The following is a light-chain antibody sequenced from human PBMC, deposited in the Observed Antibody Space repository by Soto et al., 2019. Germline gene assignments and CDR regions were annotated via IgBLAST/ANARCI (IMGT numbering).Light chain of an antibody. J-gene: IGKJ1*01. CDR2: GAS. CDR3: QQYGSSPPWT. CDR1: QSVSSNH. V-gene: IGKV3-20*01. Sequence: PGERATLSCRASQSVSSNHLAWYQQKPGQAPRLLIYGASSRATGIPDRFSGSGSGTDFTLTISRLEPEDFAVYYCQQYGSSPPWTFGQGTKVDIK.